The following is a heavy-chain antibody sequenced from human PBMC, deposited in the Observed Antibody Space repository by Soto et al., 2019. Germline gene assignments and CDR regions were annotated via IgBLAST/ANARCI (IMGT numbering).Heavy chain of an antibody. J-gene: IGHJ3*01. CDR2: ISYDGSYQ. D-gene: IGHD1-7*01. CDR1: GFTFSSDG. Sequence: LRLSWAASGFTFSSDGMHWVRQAPGKGLEWVAVISYDGSYQYYVDSVKGRFTISRDNSKNTLYLQMNSLRAEDTAVYYCAKDEISKTIRGDAFNFWGQGTMVTVSS. CDR3: AKDEISKTIRGDAFNF. V-gene: IGHV3-30*18.